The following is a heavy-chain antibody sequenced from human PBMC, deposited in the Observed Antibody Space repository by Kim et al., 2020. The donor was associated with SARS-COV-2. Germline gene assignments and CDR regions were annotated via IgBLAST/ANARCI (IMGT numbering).Heavy chain of an antibody. D-gene: IGHD6-19*01. Sequence: GGSLRLSCAASGFTVSSNYMSWVRQAPGKGLEWVSVIYSGGSTYYADSVKGRFTISRDNSKNTLYLQMNSLRAEDTAVYYCARTDKYSSGWYGERWFDPWGQGTLVTVSS. CDR1: GFTVSSNY. CDR3: ARTDKYSSGWYGERWFDP. V-gene: IGHV3-66*01. J-gene: IGHJ5*02. CDR2: IYSGGST.